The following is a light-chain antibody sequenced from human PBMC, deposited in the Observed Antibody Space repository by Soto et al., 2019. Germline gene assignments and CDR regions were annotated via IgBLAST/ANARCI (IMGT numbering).Light chain of an antibody. J-gene: IGKJ1*01. CDR3: QQYNSFPWT. Sequence: DIQMTQSPSTLSASVGDRVTITCRASQSISNWLAWYQQKPGKAPELLIYDASSLESGVPSRFSGSGSGTEFTLTISSLQPDDFATYWCQQYNSFPWTFGQGTKVDIK. CDR2: DAS. CDR1: QSISNW. V-gene: IGKV1-5*01.